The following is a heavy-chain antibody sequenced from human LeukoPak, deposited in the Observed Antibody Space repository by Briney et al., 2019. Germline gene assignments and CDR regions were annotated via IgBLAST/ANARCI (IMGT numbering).Heavy chain of an antibody. CDR2: INPTGGST. V-gene: IGHV1-46*01. Sequence: ASVKVSCKASGYTFTSYYMHWVRQAPGQGLEWMGLINPTGGSTGYAQKFQGRVTMTRDMSTSTDYMELSSLRSEDTAVYYCARARKDFDYWGQGTLVTVSS. CDR1: GYTFTSYY. J-gene: IGHJ4*02. CDR3: ARARKDFDY.